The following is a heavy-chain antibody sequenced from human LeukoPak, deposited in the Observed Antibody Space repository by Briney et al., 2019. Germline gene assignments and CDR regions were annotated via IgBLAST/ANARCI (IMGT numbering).Heavy chain of an antibody. CDR3: ARHDSQSIAARY. J-gene: IGHJ4*02. D-gene: IGHD6-6*01. Sequence: GASLQISSKGSGYSFTSYWIGWVRQLPGKGLEWMGIIYPGDSDTRYSPSFQGQVTISADKSISTAYLQWSSLKASDTAMYYCARHDSQSIAARYWGQGTLVTVSS. CDR2: IYPGDSDT. V-gene: IGHV5-51*01. CDR1: GYSFTSYW.